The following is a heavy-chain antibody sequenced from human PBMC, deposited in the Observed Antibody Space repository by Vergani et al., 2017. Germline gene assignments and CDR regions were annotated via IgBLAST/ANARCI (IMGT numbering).Heavy chain of an antibody. V-gene: IGHV3-7*01. D-gene: IGHD3-3*01. Sequence: EVQLVESGGGLVQPGGSLRLSCAASGFTFSSYWMSWVRQAPGKGLEWVANIKQDGSEKYYVDSVKGRFTISRDNAKNSLYLQMNSLRAEDTAVYYCARHTIFGVVMFDAFDIWGQGTMVTVSS. CDR3: ARHTIFGVVMFDAFDI. J-gene: IGHJ3*02. CDR1: GFTFSSYW. CDR2: IKQDGSEK.